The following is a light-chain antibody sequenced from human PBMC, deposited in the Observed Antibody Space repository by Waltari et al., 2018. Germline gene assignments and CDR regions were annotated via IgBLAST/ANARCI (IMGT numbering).Light chain of an antibody. Sequence: QSVVTQPPSASGTPGQRVTISCPGTSSNVGSKPVNWYQQFPGSAPKLLVYNSNRRPSGVPDRFSGSKSGTSASLAISGLQSEDEADYYCAVWDDSLNGLVFGGGTKVTVL. CDR2: NSN. CDR3: AVWDDSLNGLV. J-gene: IGLJ2*01. V-gene: IGLV1-44*01. CDR1: SSNVGSKP.